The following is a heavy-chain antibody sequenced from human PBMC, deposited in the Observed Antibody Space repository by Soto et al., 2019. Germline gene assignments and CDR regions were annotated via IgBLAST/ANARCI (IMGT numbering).Heavy chain of an antibody. Sequence: PGGSLRLSCEASGYSFRSYGMHWVRQLPGKGLEWLAAISYGDIKKFYEGSVKGRFTISRDDSKSTLFLRMNSLRPEDTGVYYCARDGGDITVIPAIYGLAAWGQGTTVTVSS. CDR1: GYSFRSYG. J-gene: IGHJ6*02. CDR3: ARDGGDITVIPAIYGLAA. V-gene: IGHV3-30*03. CDR2: ISYGDIKK. D-gene: IGHD2-2*01.